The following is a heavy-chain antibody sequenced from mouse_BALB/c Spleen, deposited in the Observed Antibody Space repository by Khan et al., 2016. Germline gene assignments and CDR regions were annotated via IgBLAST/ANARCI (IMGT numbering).Heavy chain of an antibody. CDR2: IWAGGST. V-gene: IGHV2-9*02. J-gene: IGHJ2*01. CDR1: GFSLTSYG. CDR3: ARLEDI. D-gene: IGHD1-3*01. Sequence: QVQLKQSGPGLVAPSQCLSITCTVSGFSLTSYGVHWVRQPPGKGLEWLGAIWAGGSTNYNSALMSRLSISKDYSKSQVFLKMSSLLAADTAMYYCARLEDIWGQGTTLTVSS.